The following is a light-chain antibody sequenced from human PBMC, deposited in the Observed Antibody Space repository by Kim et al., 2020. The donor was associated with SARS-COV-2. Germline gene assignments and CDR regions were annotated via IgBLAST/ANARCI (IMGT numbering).Light chain of an antibody. V-gene: IGLV1-47*02. Sequence: TISCSASRSNIGNTYIYWYQQLPGTAPKLLIYTTNQRPSGVPDRFSGSKSGTSASLAITGLRSEDEADYYCAAWDDSLSGPVFGGGTQLTVL. J-gene: IGLJ3*02. CDR2: TTN. CDR1: RSNIGNTY. CDR3: AAWDDSLSGPV.